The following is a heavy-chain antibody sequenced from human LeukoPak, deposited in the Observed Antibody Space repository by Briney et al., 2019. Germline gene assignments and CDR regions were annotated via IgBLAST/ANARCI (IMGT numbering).Heavy chain of an antibody. CDR2: ISSSCSTI. Sequence: GGSLRLSCAASGFTFSDYYMSWLRQAPGKGLEWVSYISSSCSTIYYADSVKGRFTISRDNAKNSLYLQMNSLRAEDTAVYYCARDRRGYSYGTSYYYMDVWGKGTTVTVSS. CDR1: GFTFSDYY. J-gene: IGHJ6*03. V-gene: IGHV3-11*04. D-gene: IGHD5-18*01. CDR3: ARDRRGYSYGTSYYYMDV.